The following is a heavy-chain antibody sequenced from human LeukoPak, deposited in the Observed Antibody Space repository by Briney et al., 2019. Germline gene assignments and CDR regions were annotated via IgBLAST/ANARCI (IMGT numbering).Heavy chain of an antibody. J-gene: IGHJ4*02. CDR1: GGSISSYY. Sequence: SETLSLTCTISGGSISSYYWSWIRQPPGKGLEWIGYIYYTGSTNHNPSLKSRVTISVDTSKNQFSLKLSSVTAADTAVYYCARGVVAAAGRTFDFWGQGTLVTVSS. CDR2: IYYTGST. V-gene: IGHV4-59*01. D-gene: IGHD6-13*01. CDR3: ARGVVAAAGRTFDF.